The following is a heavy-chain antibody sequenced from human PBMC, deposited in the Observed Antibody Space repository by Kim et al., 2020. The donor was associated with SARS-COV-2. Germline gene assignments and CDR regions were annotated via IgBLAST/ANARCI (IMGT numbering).Heavy chain of an antibody. CDR1: GFSFSSFS. V-gene: IGHV3-21*06. D-gene: IGHD2-2*02. CDR2: ISSTGKYI. J-gene: IGHJ6*01. Sequence: GGSLRLSCVASGFSFSSFSMNWVRQAPGKGLEWVASISSTGKYIYYADSVKDRFTVSRDNAKNSLFLHMSSLRVDDTAVFYCARLTEVGLYLRGGGLDV. CDR3: ARLTEVGLYLRGGGLDV.